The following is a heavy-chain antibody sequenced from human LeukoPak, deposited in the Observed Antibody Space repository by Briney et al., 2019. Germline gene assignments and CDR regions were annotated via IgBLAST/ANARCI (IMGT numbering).Heavy chain of an antibody. J-gene: IGHJ6*02. D-gene: IGHD2-2*01. Sequence: GGSLRLSCAASGFTFSSYALHWVRQAPGRGLEWVAVISYDESDKYYADFVKGRFAISRDNFKNTLYLQMNSLRAEDTAVYYCARDRGTTPKYYYGTDVWGQGTTVAVSS. CDR3: ARDRGTTPKYYYGTDV. CDR1: GFTFSSYA. V-gene: IGHV3-30*03. CDR2: ISYDESDK.